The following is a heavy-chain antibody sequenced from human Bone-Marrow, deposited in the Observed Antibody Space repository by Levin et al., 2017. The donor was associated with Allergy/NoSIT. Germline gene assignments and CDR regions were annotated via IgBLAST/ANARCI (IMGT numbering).Heavy chain of an antibody. J-gene: IGHJ4*02. CDR1: GFIFDDYA. D-gene: IGHD1-26*01. Sequence: GGSLRLSYTASGFIFDDYAMHWVRLSPGKGLEWVSGISWSSSVIAYAASVKGRFTISRDNVKKSVYLQMNNLKTEDTALYYCAKAKTNSGFVVGFDSWGQGTRVIVSP. V-gene: IGHV3-9*01. CDR3: AKAKTNSGFVVGFDS. CDR2: ISWSSSVI.